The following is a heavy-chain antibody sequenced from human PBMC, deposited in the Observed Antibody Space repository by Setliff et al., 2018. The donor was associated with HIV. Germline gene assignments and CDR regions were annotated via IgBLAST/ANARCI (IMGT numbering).Heavy chain of an antibody. CDR3: ARDSELGPHNWFDP. V-gene: IGHV3-7*01. D-gene: IGHD7-27*01. CDR2: INEDGTNK. J-gene: IGHJ5*02. CDR1: GFSFGDYW. Sequence: PGGSLRLSCAASGFSFGDYWMTWVRQAPGKGLEWLATINEDGTNKYYGASVKGRFTISRDNAKNSLYLQMNSLRAEDTAVYYCARDSELGPHNWFDPWGQGTLVTVSS.